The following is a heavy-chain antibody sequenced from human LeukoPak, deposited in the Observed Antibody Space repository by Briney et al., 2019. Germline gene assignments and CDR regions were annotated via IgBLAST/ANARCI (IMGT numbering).Heavy chain of an antibody. Sequence: PSETLSLTCTGSGGSISSYYWSWIRQPPGKGLEGIGYIYYSGSTNYNPSLKSRVTISVHTSKNQFSLKLSSVTAADTAVYYCARAHDCSGGSCYSAWFDPWGQGTLVTVSS. J-gene: IGHJ5*02. CDR2: IYYSGST. CDR1: GGSISSYY. CDR3: ARAHDCSGGSCYSAWFDP. D-gene: IGHD2-15*01. V-gene: IGHV4-59*01.